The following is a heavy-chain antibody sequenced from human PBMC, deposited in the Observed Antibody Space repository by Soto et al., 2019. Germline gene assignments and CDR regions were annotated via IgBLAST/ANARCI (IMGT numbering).Heavy chain of an antibody. V-gene: IGHV3-23*01. CDR1: GFTFSNYA. J-gene: IGHJ4*02. D-gene: IGHD6-13*01. CDR3: AKQQMGVIRALDY. Sequence: EVQILQSGGGLEQPGGSLRLSCAASGFTFSNYAMSWIRQAPGKGLEWVSTIRETGNTYYEDSVRGRFATSRDNSENTLYLQMSRLRAEDTAVYYCAKQQMGVIRALDYWGQGTLVTVSS. CDR2: IRETGNT.